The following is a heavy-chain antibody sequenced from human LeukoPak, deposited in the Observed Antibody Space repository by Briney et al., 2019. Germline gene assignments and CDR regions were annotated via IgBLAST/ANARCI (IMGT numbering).Heavy chain of an antibody. Sequence: GGSLRLSCAASGFTFSSYWMHWVRQAPGKGLVWVSRINSDGSSTSYADSVKGRFTISRDNAKNTLYLQMNSLRAEDTAVYFCARDQSRRFGELLWTRRGWFDPWGQGALVTVSS. V-gene: IGHV3-74*01. CDR3: ARDQSRRFGELLWTRRGWFDP. D-gene: IGHD3-10*01. CDR2: INSDGSST. J-gene: IGHJ5*02. CDR1: GFTFSSYW.